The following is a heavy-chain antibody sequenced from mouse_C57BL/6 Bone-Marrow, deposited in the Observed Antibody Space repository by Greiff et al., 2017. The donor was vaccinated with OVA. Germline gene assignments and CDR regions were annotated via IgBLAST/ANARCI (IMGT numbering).Heavy chain of an antibody. CDR3: ARSIYYGSSYGYFDV. V-gene: IGHV1-81*01. CDR2: IYPRSGNT. D-gene: IGHD1-1*01. Sequence: VQLVESGAELARPGASVKLSCKASGYTFTSYGISWVKQRTGQGLEWIGEIYPRSGNTYYNEKFKGKATLTADESSSTAYMELRSLTSEDSAVYFCARSIYYGSSYGYFDVWGTGTTVTVSS. J-gene: IGHJ1*03. CDR1: GYTFTSYG.